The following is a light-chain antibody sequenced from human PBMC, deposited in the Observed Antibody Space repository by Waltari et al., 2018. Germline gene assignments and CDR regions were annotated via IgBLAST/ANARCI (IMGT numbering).Light chain of an antibody. J-gene: IGKJ3*01. CDR1: ESLLHGSGYHY. CDR3: MQARQTPPT. V-gene: IGKV2-28*01. CDR2: LGS. Sequence: DIEMTQSPLSLPVTPGEPAAMSCRSSESLLHGSGYHYLDWCLQKPGQSPQLLIYLGSNRASGVPDRFRGSGSGTNFTLKITRVEAEDVGIYFCMQARQTPPTFGPGTKVDI.